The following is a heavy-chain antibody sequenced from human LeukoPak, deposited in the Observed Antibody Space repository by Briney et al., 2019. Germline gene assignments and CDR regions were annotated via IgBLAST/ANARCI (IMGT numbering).Heavy chain of an antibody. Sequence: GASVKVSCKASGYTFTGYYMHWVRQAPGQGLEWMGWINPNSGGTNYAQKFQGRVTMTRDMSTSTVYMELSSLRSEDTAVYYCASSGIQLWLLPDYWGQGTLVTVSS. CDR2: INPNSGGT. CDR3: ASSGIQLWLLPDY. D-gene: IGHD5-18*01. V-gene: IGHV1-2*02. J-gene: IGHJ4*02. CDR1: GYTFTGYY.